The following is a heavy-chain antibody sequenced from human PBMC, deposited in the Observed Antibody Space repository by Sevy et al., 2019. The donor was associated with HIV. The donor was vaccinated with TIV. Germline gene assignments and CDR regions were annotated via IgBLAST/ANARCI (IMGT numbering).Heavy chain of an antibody. Sequence: GGSLRLSCSASGFIFGSYGMTWVRQAPGKGLEWVSGISGSGSSTYYADSVKGRFTISRDNSKNTLYLQMNSLRVEDTAIYYCAKDRSYLRGYCSNGGCYSFDYWGQGTLVTVSS. CDR1: GFIFGSYG. CDR3: AKDRSYLRGYCSNGGCYSFDY. J-gene: IGHJ4*02. V-gene: IGHV3-23*01. CDR2: ISGSGSST. D-gene: IGHD2-15*01.